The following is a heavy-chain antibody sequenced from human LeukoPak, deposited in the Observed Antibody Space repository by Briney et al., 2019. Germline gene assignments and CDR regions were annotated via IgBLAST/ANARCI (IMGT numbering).Heavy chain of an antibody. CDR1: GFTFSSYS. CDR3: ARDTYSRGQTDY. Sequence: TGGSLRLSCAASGFTFSSYSMNWVRQAPGKGLEWVSSISGSSSHIYYADSVKGRFTISRDNAKNSLYLQMNSLRAEDTAVYYCARDTYSRGQTDYWGQGTLVTVSS. V-gene: IGHV3-21*01. J-gene: IGHJ4*02. CDR2: ISGSSSHI. D-gene: IGHD2-15*01.